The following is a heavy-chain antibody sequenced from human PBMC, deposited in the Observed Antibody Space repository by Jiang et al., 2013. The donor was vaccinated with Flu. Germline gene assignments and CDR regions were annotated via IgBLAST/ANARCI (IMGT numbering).Heavy chain of an antibody. CDR3: ARVGTVEMAPHDAFDI. J-gene: IGHJ3*02. CDR2: IYSGGST. V-gene: IGHV3-66*01. Sequence: QLVESGGGLVQPGGSLRLSCAASGFTVSSNYMSWVRQAPGKGLEWVSVIYSGGSTYYADSVKGRFTISRDNSKNTLYLQMNSLRAEDTAVYYCARVGTVEMAPHDAFDIWGQGTMVTVSS. D-gene: IGHD5-24*01. CDR1: GFTVSSNY.